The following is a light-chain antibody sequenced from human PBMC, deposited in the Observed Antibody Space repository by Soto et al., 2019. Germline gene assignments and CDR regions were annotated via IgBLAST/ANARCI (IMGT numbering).Light chain of an antibody. V-gene: IGKV1-5*01. CDR2: DAS. CDR3: QQDNSSPLT. J-gene: IGKJ4*02. CDR1: QSISSW. Sequence: IQITQSPSTLSASVGDRVTITCRASQSISSWLAWYQQKPGKAPKLLIYDASSLESGVPSRFTGSRSGTEFTLTVRSLQPDDFATYYCQQDNSSPLTFGGGTKVEIK.